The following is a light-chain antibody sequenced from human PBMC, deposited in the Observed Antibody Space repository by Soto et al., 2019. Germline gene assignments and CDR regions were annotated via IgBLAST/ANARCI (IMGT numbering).Light chain of an antibody. J-gene: IGKJ4*01. CDR2: GAS. CDR3: QQYGSSSLT. CDR1: QSVSSSY. V-gene: IGKV3-20*01. Sequence: EIVLTQSPGTLSLSPGERATLSCRASQSVSSSYLAWYQQKPGQAPRLLIYGASSRPTGIPDRFSGSGSGTDFTLTISRREPEDFAGYYCQQYGSSSLTFGGGTKVEIK.